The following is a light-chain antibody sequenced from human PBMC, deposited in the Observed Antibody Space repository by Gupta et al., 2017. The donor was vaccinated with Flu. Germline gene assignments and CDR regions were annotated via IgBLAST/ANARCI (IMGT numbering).Light chain of an antibody. V-gene: IGLV1-40*01. J-gene: IGLJ2*01. CDR3: QSYDSGLGAVV. CDR2: RNN. Sequence: QSVLTQPPSVSGAPGQRVSISCTGSSPNIGANYDVHWYQMLPGTAPKVLIFRNNNRPSGVPDRFSGSKSGTSASLVITGLRGEDEAVYYCQSYDSGLGAVVFGGGTKLTVL. CDR1: SPNIGANYD.